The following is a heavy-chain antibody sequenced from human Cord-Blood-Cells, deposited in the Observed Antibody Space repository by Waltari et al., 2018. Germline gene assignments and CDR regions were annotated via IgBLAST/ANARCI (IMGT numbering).Heavy chain of an antibody. D-gene: IGHD2-2*01. CDR2: INHRRST. V-gene: IGHV4-34*01. J-gene: IGHJ4*02. CDR1: GGSFSGYY. Sequence: QVQLQQWGAGLLKPSETLSLTCAVYGGSFSGYYWSWIRQPPGQGLGWIGEINHRRSTNYNPSLKSRVTISVDTSKNQFSLKLSSVTAADTAVYYCARGGIVVVPAAIYTFDYWGQGTLVTVSS. CDR3: ARGGIVVVPAAIYTFDY.